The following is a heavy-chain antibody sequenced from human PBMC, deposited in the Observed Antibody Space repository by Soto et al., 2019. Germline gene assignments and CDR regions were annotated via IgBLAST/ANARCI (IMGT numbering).Heavy chain of an antibody. CDR2: ISYDGSNK. CDR1: GFTFSSYG. CDR3: AKGRDIAAAMGY. V-gene: IGHV3-30*18. D-gene: IGHD6-13*01. J-gene: IGHJ4*02. Sequence: QVQLVESGGGVVQPGRSLRLSCAASGFTFSSYGMHWVRQAPGKGLEWVAVISYDGSNKYYADSVKGRFTISRDNSKNTLYLQMNSLRAEDTAVYYCAKGRDIAAAMGYWGQGTLVTVSS.